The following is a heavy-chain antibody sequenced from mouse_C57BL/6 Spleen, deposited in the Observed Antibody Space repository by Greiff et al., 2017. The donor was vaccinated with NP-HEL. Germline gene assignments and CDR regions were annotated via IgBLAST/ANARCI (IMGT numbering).Heavy chain of an antibody. J-gene: IGHJ3*01. CDR2: IRNKANGYTT. CDR3: ARSDYDWFAY. CDR1: GFTFSDYY. V-gene: IGHV7-3*01. D-gene: IGHD2-4*01. Sequence: EVQLQESGGGLVQPGGSLSLSCAASGFTFSDYYMSWVRQPPGKALEWLGFIRNKANGYTTEYSASVKGRFTISRDNSQSIVYLQMNALRAEDSATYYCARSDYDWFAYWGQGTLVTVSA.